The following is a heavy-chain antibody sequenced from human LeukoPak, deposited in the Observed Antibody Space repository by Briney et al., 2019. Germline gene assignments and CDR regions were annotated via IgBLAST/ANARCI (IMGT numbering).Heavy chain of an antibody. CDR2: SSAYNGNT. D-gene: IGHD3-22*01. Sequence: ASVKVSCKASGYTFTSSGISWVRQAPGQGLEWMGWSSAYNGNTNYAQKLQGRVTMTTDTSTSTAYMELRSLRSDDTAVYYCARYGDYYDSSGYYPVVDYRGKGTLVTVSS. CDR1: GYTFTSSG. J-gene: IGHJ4*02. V-gene: IGHV1-18*01. CDR3: ARYGDYYDSSGYYPVVDY.